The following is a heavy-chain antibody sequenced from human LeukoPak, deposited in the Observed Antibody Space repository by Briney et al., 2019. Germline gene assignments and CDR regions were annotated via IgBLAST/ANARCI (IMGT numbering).Heavy chain of an antibody. J-gene: IGHJ4*02. Sequence: FTVXSNYXXXVRQASGKGVQSVSVIYSGGSTYYTESVRGRFTISRGNSKKRRYLQMNSLRAEDTAVYYCARERGGYYFDYWGQGTLVTVSS. V-gene: IGHV3-53*01. CDR1: FTVXSNY. D-gene: IGHD2-15*01. CDR2: IYSGGST. CDR3: ARERGGYYFDY.